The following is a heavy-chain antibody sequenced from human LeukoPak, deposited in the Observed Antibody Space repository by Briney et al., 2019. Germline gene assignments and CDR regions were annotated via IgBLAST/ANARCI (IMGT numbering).Heavy chain of an antibody. D-gene: IGHD2-2*01. V-gene: IGHV2-5*02. CDR2: IYWDDDK. CDR3: AHSGVVVPVKIYYFDY. CDR1: GFSLSTSGVG. Sequence: SGPTLVNPTQTLTLTCTFSGFSLSTSGVGVGWIRQPPGKALEWLALIYWDDDKRYSPSLKSRLTITKDTSKNQVVLTMTNMDPVDTATYYCAHSGVVVPVKIYYFDYWGQGALVTVSS. J-gene: IGHJ4*02.